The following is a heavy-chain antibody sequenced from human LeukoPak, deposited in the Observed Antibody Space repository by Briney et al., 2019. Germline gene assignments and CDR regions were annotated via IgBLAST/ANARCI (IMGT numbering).Heavy chain of an antibody. D-gene: IGHD2-2*01. CDR3: ARGNAVPAAKYYFDY. J-gene: IGHJ4*02. Sequence: GGSLRLSCAASGFTFSSYAMHWVRQAPGKGLEWVAVISYDGSNKYYADSVKGRFTISRDNSKNTLYLQMNSLRAEDTAVYYCARGNAVPAAKYYFDYWGQGTLVTVSS. V-gene: IGHV3-30*04. CDR2: ISYDGSNK. CDR1: GFTFSSYA.